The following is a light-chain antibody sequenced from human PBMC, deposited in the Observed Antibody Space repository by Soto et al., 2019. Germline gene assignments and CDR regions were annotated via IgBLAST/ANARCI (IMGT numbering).Light chain of an antibody. J-gene: IGKJ4*01. Sequence: EIVLTQSPATLYLSPGERATLSCRASQTINNYLAWYQQKPGQAPRLLIFDASNRATGIPARFSGSGSGTDFTLPISRLEPEDFAVYYCQQRSNWPALTFGGGTKIEIK. CDR2: DAS. CDR3: QQRSNWPALT. CDR1: QTINNY. V-gene: IGKV3-11*01.